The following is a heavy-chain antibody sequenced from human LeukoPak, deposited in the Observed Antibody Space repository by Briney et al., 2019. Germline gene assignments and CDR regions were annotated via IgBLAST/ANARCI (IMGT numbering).Heavy chain of an antibody. CDR3: AKDSKVAAAGYFFDY. CDR2: IATDGRDK. Sequence: PGGSLRLSCAASGFTCSSYGMHWVRQAPGKGLEWVAVIATDGRDKKYADSVKGRFTISRDNSKNTLYLEMNSLRPEDTAVYHCAKDSKVAAAGYFFDYWGQGTLVTVSS. CDR1: GFTCSSYG. J-gene: IGHJ4*02. V-gene: IGHV3-30*18. D-gene: IGHD6-13*01.